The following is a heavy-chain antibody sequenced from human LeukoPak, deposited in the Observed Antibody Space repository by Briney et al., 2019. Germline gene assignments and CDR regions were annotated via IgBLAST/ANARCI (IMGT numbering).Heavy chain of an antibody. Sequence: SVKVSCKASGGTFSSYAISWVRQAPGKGLEWMGGIIPIFGTANYAQKFQGRVTITADESTSTAYMELSSLRSEDTAVYYCASQRRDTAMVTTLDAFDIWGQGTMVTVSS. CDR1: GGTFSSYA. CDR2: IIPIFGTA. V-gene: IGHV1-69*13. D-gene: IGHD5-18*01. CDR3: ASQRRDTAMVTTLDAFDI. J-gene: IGHJ3*02.